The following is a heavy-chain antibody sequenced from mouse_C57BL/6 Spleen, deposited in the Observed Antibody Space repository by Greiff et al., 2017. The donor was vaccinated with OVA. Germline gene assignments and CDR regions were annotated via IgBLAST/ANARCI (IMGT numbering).Heavy chain of an antibody. CDR2: IDPSDSYT. Sequence: QVQLQQSGAELVKPGASVKLSCKASGYTFTSYWMQWVKQRPGQGLEWIGEIDPSDSYTNYNQKFKGKATLTVDTSSSTAYMQLSSLTSEDSAVYYCAYYSNYSFAYWGQGTLVTVSA. J-gene: IGHJ3*01. D-gene: IGHD2-5*01. CDR3: AYYSNYSFAY. CDR1: GYTFTSYW. V-gene: IGHV1-50*01.